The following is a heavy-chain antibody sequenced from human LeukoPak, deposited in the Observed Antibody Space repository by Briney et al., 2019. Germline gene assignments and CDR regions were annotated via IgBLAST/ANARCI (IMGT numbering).Heavy chain of an antibody. CDR1: GFTFDDYA. D-gene: IGHD3/OR15-3a*01. CDR3: EKDKGEEGEFWYFDY. J-gene: IGHJ4*02. Sequence: GRSLRLSCAASGFTFDDYAMHWVRRAPGKGLEWVTGISWNSCSIGYADSVKGRFTFSRDNAKNYLDLRMNSLKAEDAALYDCEKDKGEEGEFWYFDYWGQGTLVTVSS. CDR2: ISWNSCSI. V-gene: IGHV3-9*01.